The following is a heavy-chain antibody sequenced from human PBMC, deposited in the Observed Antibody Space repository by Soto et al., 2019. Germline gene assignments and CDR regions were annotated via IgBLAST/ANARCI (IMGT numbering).Heavy chain of an antibody. V-gene: IGHV4-39*01. J-gene: IGHJ5*02. Sequence: PSETLSLTCTVSGGSISSSSYYWGWIRQPPGKGLGWIGSIYYSGSTYYNPSLKSRATISVDTSKNQFSLKLSSVTAADTAVYYCARHAQRSLLRYSYGPFDPWGQGTLVTVSS. D-gene: IGHD5-18*01. CDR3: ARHAQRSLLRYSYGPFDP. CDR2: IYYSGST. CDR1: GGSISSSSYY.